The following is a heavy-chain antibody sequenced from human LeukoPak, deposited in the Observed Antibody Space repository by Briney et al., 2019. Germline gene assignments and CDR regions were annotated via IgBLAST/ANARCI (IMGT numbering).Heavy chain of an antibody. CDR1: GGSFSGYY. CDR2: INHSGST. CDR3: ATLYGSGSSD. J-gene: IGHJ4*02. Sequence: SETLSPSCAVYGGSFSGYYWSWIRQPPGKGLEWIGEINHSGSTNYNPSLKSRVTISVDTSKNQFSLKLSSVTAADTAVYYCATLYGSGSSDWGQGTLVTVSS. V-gene: IGHV4-34*01. D-gene: IGHD3-10*01.